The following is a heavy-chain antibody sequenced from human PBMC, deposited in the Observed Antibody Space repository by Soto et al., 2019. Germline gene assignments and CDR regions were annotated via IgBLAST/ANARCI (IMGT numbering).Heavy chain of an antibody. D-gene: IGHD6-19*01. Sequence: QVQLVQSGAEVKKPGASVKVSCKASGYTFTNYGISWVRQAPGQGLEWMGWNSDYNGNTNYAQKLQGRVTMTTDTATSTAYMEMRSLRSDDTAVYYCARRQWLVGGYYYGMDVWGQGTTVTVSS. CDR1: GYTFTNYG. V-gene: IGHV1-18*01. J-gene: IGHJ6*02. CDR3: ARRQWLVGGYYYGMDV. CDR2: NSDYNGNT.